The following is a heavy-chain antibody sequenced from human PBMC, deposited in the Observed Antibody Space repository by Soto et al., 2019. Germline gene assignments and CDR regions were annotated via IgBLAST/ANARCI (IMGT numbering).Heavy chain of an antibody. J-gene: IGHJ1*01. V-gene: IGHV1-69*01. D-gene: IGHD2-21*02. CDR1: GGTFSSYA. CDR3: ASSPFHVDCGGDCPRYFQH. Sequence: QVQLVQSGAEVKKPGSSVKVSCKASGGTFSSYAISWVRQAPGQGLEWMGGIIPIFGTANYAQKFQGRVTITADESTSTAYMELSSLRSEDTAVYYCASSPFHVDCGGDCPRYFQHWGQGTLVTVSS. CDR2: IIPIFGTA.